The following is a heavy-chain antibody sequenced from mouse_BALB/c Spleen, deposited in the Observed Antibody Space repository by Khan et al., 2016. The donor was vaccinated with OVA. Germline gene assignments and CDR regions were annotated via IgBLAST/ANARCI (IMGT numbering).Heavy chain of an antibody. V-gene: IGHV3-8*02. CDR1: GDSISSGY. J-gene: IGHJ3*01. CDR3: ARSTYRYAFAY. D-gene: IGHD2-14*01. CDR2: MISSGYT. Sequence: EVQLQESGPSLVQPSQTLSLTCSVTGDSISSGYWSWIRKFPGNKLEYMGYMISSGYTYYNPSLKRRISITRHTSKNQYYLQLNSVTTEETATDYGARSTYRYAFAYWGQGTLVTVSA.